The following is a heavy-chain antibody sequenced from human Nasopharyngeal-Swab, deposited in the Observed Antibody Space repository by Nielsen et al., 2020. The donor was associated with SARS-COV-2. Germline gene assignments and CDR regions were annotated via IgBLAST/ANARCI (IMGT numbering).Heavy chain of an antibody. D-gene: IGHD6-19*01. CDR3: AKEPSYSSGWLSWFDP. J-gene: IGHJ5*02. V-gene: IGHV3-23*01. Sequence: WIRQPPGKGLEWVSAISGSGGSTYYADSVKGRFTISRDNSKNTLYLQMSSLRADDTAVYYCAKEPSYSSGWLSWFDPWGQGTLVTVSS. CDR2: ISGSGGST.